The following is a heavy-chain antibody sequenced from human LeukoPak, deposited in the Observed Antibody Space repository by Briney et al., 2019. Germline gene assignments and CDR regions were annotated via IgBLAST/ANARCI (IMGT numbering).Heavy chain of an antibody. CDR1: GFTFSSYS. CDR3: ASHAPPSP. V-gene: IGHV3-21*01. CDR2: ISSSSSCI. J-gene: IGHJ5*02. Sequence: SGGSLRLSCAASGFTFSSYSMNWVRQAPGKGLEWVSSISSSSSCIYYADSVKGRFTISRDNAKNSLYLQMNSLRAEDTAVYYCASHAPPSPWGQGTLVTVSS.